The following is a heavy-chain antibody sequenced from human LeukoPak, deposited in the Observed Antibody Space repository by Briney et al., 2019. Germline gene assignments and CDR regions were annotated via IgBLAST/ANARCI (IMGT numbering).Heavy chain of an antibody. CDR2: ISGSGGST. CDR3: AKDRDSSSYYFDY. Sequence: QTGGSLRLSCAASGFTFSSYAMSWVRQAPGKGLEWVSAISGSGGSTYYADSVKGRFTISRDNSKNTLYLQMNSLRAEDTAVYYCAKDRDSSSYYFDYWGQGTLVTVSS. J-gene: IGHJ4*02. V-gene: IGHV3-23*01. CDR1: GFTFSSYA. D-gene: IGHD6-6*01.